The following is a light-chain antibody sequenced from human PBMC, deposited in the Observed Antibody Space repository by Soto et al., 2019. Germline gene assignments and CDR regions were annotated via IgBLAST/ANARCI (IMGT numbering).Light chain of an antibody. CDR3: SSYTGSNKV. CDR1: SSDVGGYNF. J-gene: IGLJ2*01. CDR2: EVS. V-gene: IGLV2-8*01. Sequence: QAVLTQPPSASGSPGQSVTIPCTGSSSDVGGYNFVSWYQQHPGKAPKLMIYEVSQRPSGVPDRFSGSKSGITASLTVSGLQAEDEADYYCSSYTGSNKVFGGGTKLTVL.